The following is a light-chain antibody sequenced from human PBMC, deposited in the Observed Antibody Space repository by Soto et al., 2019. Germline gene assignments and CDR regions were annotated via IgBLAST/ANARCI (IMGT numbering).Light chain of an antibody. Sequence: EIVLTQSPGTLSLSPGERATLSCRASQSVTGTSLAWYQQIPGRAPRLLIYGTSIRATGIPDRFSGSGSGTDFTLTISRLEPEDFAVYYGQQYGSSPLTFGGGTKIEIK. J-gene: IGKJ4*01. V-gene: IGKV3-20*01. CDR3: QQYGSSPLT. CDR2: GTS. CDR1: QSVTGTS.